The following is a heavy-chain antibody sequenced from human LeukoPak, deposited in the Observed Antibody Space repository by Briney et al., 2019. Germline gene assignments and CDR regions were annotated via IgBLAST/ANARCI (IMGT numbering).Heavy chain of an antibody. CDR1: GFTFTSSA. V-gene: IGHV1-58*01. CDR2: IVVGSGNT. D-gene: IGHD4-17*01. Sequence: SVKVSCKASGFTFTSSAVQWVRQARGQRLEWIGWIVVGSGNTNYAQKFQERVTITRDMSTGTAYMELSSLRAEDTAVYYCAKGLQYGDYGWYFDLWGRGTLVTVSS. CDR3: AKGLQYGDYGWYFDL. J-gene: IGHJ2*01.